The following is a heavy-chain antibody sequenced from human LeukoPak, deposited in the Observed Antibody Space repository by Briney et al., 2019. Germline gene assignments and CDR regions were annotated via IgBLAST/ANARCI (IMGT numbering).Heavy chain of an antibody. CDR1: GYTFTSYY. D-gene: IGHD6-19*01. Sequence: ASVKVSCKASGYTFTSYYIHWVRQAPGQGLEWMGWINPNSGGTNYAQKFQGRVTMTRDTSISTAYMELSSLRSEDMAVYYCARASIAVAGAADYWGQGTLVTVSS. CDR2: INPNSGGT. CDR3: ARASIAVAGAADY. V-gene: IGHV1-2*02. J-gene: IGHJ4*02.